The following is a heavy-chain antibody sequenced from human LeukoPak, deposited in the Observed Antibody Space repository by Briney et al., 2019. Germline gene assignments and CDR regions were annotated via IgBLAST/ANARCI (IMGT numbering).Heavy chain of an antibody. J-gene: IGHJ4*02. V-gene: IGHV3-33*01. Sequence: GGSLRLSCAASGFTFSSYGMHWVRQAPGKGLEWVAVIWYDGSNKYYADSVKGRFTISRDNSKNTPYLQMNSLRAEDTAVYYCARESQRGVLRYSSSWYDFDYWGQGTLVTVSS. D-gene: IGHD6-13*01. CDR2: IWYDGSNK. CDR1: GFTFSSYG. CDR3: ARESQRGVLRYSSSWYDFDY.